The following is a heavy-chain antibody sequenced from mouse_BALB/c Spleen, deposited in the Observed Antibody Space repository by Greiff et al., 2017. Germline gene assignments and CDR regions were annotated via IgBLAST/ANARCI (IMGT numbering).Heavy chain of an antibody. CDR3: ARSLITTVVADAMDY. CDR1: GYTFTSYV. CDR2: INPYNDGT. V-gene: IGHV1-14*01. D-gene: IGHD1-1*01. J-gene: IGHJ4*01. Sequence: EVKLMESGPELVKPGASVKMSCKASGYTFTSYVMHWVKQKPGQGLEWIGYINPYNDGTKYNEKFKGKATLTSDKSSSTAYMELSSLTSEDSAVYYCARSLITTVVADAMDYWGQGTSVTVSS.